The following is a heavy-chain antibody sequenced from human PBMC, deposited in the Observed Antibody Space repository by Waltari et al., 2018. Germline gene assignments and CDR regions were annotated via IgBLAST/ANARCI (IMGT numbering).Heavy chain of an antibody. CDR1: GFNFDDYA. D-gene: IGHD6-13*01. CDR3: AKDRRQQPVYGFLDL. J-gene: IGHJ2*01. Sequence: EVQLVESGGGLVQPGRSLKLSCAASGFNFDDYAMHWVRQIPGKGLEWVSGISWNGGNIGYADSVKGRFTISRDNAENSLYLQMNSLTDDDTALYYCAKDRRQQPVYGFLDLWGRGTLVAVSS. CDR2: ISWNGGNI. V-gene: IGHV3-9*01.